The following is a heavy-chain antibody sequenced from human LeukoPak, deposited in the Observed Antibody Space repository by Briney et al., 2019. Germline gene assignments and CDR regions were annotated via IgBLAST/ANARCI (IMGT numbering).Heavy chain of an antibody. J-gene: IGHJ6*03. CDR1: GGSISSYY. CDR3: ARAPYGSATNNYYMDV. CDR2: IYYSGST. D-gene: IGHD3-10*01. V-gene: IGHV4-59*01. Sequence: SETLSLTCTVSGGSISSYYWSWIRQPPGKGLEWIGYIYYSGSTNYNPSLKSRVTISVDTSKNQSSLKLSSVTAADTAVYYCARAPYGSATNNYYMDVWGKGTTVTVSS.